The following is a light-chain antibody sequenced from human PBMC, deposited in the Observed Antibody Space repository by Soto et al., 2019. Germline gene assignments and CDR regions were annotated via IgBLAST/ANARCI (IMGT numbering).Light chain of an antibody. CDR3: SSYTSSSSVV. Sequence: QSVLTRPASVSGSPGRSITISCTGTSSDVGGYNYVSWYQQHPGKAPKLMIYDVSNRPSGVSNRFSGSKSGNTASLTISGLQAEDEADYYCSSYTSSSSVVFGGGTKLTVL. J-gene: IGLJ2*01. CDR1: SSDVGGYNY. V-gene: IGLV2-14*01. CDR2: DVS.